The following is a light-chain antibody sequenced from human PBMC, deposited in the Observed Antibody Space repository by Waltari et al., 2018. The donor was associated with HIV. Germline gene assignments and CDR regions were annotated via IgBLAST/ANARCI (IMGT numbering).Light chain of an antibody. CDR1: SPNIGSNY. J-gene: IGLJ1*01. CDR2: RHN. CDR3: AVWGDSLNSYV. Sequence: QSVLTQPPSASGTPGQTVTIPCSGSSPNIGSNYVYWYQQLPGTSPKLLIYRHNQLPSGVPDRFSGSKSGTSASLAISGLRSEDEADYYCAVWGDSLNSYVFGTGTEVTVL. V-gene: IGLV1-47*01.